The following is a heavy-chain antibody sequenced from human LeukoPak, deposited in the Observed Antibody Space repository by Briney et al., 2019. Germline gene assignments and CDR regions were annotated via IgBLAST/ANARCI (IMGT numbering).Heavy chain of an antibody. CDR2: MYTGGRT. D-gene: IGHD3-22*01. Sequence: GGSLRLSCAASGFTISTNYMSWVRQAPGKGLEWVSVMYTGGRTYYADSVKGRFTISRDNSKNTLYLQMNSLRAEDTALYYCARAPFYYDSSGYPYFDGWGQGTLVTVSS. CDR3: ARAPFYYDSSGYPYFDG. J-gene: IGHJ4*02. CDR1: GFTISTNY. V-gene: IGHV3-53*01.